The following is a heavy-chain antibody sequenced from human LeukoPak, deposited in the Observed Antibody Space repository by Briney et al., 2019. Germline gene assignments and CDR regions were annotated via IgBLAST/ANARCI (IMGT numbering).Heavy chain of an antibody. CDR3: AKDRHWDIVATNDY. D-gene: IGHD5-12*01. J-gene: IGHJ4*02. CDR1: GFIFSDFG. CDR2: ISLDGSEE. Sequence: PGGSLRLSCAASGFIFSDFGLHWVRQAPGKGLEWVAFISLDGSEEFYTDSVKGRFTISRDTSKNTLYLQMNSLRAEDTALYYCAKDRHWDIVATNDYWGQGTLVTVSS. V-gene: IGHV3-30*02.